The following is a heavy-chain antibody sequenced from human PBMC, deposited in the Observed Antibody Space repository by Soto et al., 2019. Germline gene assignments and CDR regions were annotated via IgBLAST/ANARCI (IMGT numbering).Heavy chain of an antibody. CDR2: IKSKTDGGTT. V-gene: IGHV3-15*07. CDR3: TTGISYGPPDYYYGMDV. Sequence: GGSLRLSCAASGFTFSNAWMNWVRQAPGKGLEWVGRIKSKTDGGTTDYAAPVKGRFTISRDDSKNTLYLQMNSLKTEDTAVYYCTTGISYGPPDYYYGMDVWGQGTTVTVSS. D-gene: IGHD5-18*01. CDR1: GFTFSNAW. J-gene: IGHJ6*02.